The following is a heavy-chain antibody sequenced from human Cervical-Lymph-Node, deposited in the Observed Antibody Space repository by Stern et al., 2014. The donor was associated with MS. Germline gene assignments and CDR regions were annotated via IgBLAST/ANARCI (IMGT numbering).Heavy chain of an antibody. J-gene: IGHJ4*02. CDR2: ISYDGSDK. CDR1: GFTFSSYA. V-gene: IGHV3-30*16. D-gene: IGHD6-13*01. Sequence: VQLVESGGGVVQPGRSLKLSCAVSGFTFSSYAMHWVRQAPGQGIEWVAFISYDGSDKCYAEVVRGRFSISRDNSKNTVYLQVNSLGAQDTAVYYCTRQDQQLVTFDYWGQGTLVTVSS. CDR3: TRQDQQLVTFDY.